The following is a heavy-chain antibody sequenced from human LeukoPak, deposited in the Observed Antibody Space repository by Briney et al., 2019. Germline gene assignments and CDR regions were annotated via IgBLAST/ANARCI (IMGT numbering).Heavy chain of an antibody. CDR3: ARVGSGSFDY. V-gene: IGHV4-59*01. CDR2: SYDSGST. D-gene: IGHD6-19*01. J-gene: IGHJ4*02. CDR1: GGSISTYY. Sequence: PSETLSLTCTVSGGSISTYYWSWIRQPPGMGLEWIGYSYDSGSTYCNPSLKTRVTISVDTSKNQFSLKLSSVTAADTAVYYCARVGSGSFDYWGRGTLVTVSS.